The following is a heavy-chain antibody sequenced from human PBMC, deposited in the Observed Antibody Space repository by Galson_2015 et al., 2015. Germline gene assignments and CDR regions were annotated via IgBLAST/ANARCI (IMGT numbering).Heavy chain of an antibody. CDR3: AKEERGGSGTLKGGYYYYYGMDV. Sequence: LRLSCAASGFTFDDYTMHWVRQAPGKGLEWVSLISWDGGSTYYADSVKGRFTISRDNSKNSLYLQMNSLRTEDTALYYCAKEERGGSGTLKGGYYYYYGMDVWGQGTTVTVSS. V-gene: IGHV3-43*01. D-gene: IGHD3-10*01. CDR1: GFTFDDYT. J-gene: IGHJ6*02. CDR2: ISWDGGST.